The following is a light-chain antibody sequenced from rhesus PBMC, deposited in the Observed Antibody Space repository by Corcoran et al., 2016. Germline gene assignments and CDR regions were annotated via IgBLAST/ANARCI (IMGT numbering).Light chain of an antibody. CDR3: QQGYSTPFT. J-gene: IGKJ3*01. Sequence: DIQMSQSPSSLSASVGDRVTITCRASQGISSYLNWYQQKPGKAPKLLIYYANSLASGVPSMFSGSGSGTDYTITISSLQPEDFATYYCQQGYSTPFTFGPGTKLDIK. V-gene: IGKV1-32*03. CDR1: QGISSY. CDR2: YAN.